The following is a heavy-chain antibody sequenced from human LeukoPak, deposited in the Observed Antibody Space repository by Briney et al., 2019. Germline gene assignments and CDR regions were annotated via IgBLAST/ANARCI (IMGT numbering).Heavy chain of an antibody. J-gene: IGHJ4*02. Sequence: GGSLRLSCAASGFTFSSYWMTWVRQAPGKGLEWVANIKQDGSEKYYVDSVRGRFTISRDNAKNSLYLQMNSLRAEEMAVYYCARGRAGTFDYWGQGTLVTVSS. V-gene: IGHV3-7*04. D-gene: IGHD6-19*01. CDR1: GFTFSSYW. CDR2: IKQDGSEK. CDR3: ARGRAGTFDY.